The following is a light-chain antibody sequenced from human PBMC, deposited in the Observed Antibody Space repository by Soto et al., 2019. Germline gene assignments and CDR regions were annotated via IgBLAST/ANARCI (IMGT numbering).Light chain of an antibody. CDR2: GDS. Sequence: QSVLTQPPSVSGAPGQRVTISCTGSSSNIGANYDVHWYQHLPGTAPRLLISGDSNRPSGVPDRFSGSKSGTSASLGITGLQAEDEADEYCQSYDSSLRGWVFGGGTKRTVL. V-gene: IGLV1-40*01. CDR1: SSNIGANYD. CDR3: QSYDSSLRGWV. J-gene: IGLJ3*02.